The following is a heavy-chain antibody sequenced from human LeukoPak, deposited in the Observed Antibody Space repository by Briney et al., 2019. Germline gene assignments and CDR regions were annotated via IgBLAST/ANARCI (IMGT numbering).Heavy chain of an antibody. CDR1: GFTFSSYA. D-gene: IGHD3-10*01. CDR3: AKDHGRDYYGLGRYDY. V-gene: IGHV3-23*01. CDR2: ISGSGGST. J-gene: IGHJ4*02. Sequence: PGGSLRLSCAASGFTFSSYAMSWVRQAPGKGLEWVSAISGSGGSTYYADSVKGRFTISRDNSKNTLYLQMNSLRAEDTAVYYCAKDHGRDYYGLGRYDYWGQGTLVTVSS.